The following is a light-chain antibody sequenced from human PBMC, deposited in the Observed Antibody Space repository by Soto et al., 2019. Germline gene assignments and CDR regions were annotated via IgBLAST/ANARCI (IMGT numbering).Light chain of an antibody. V-gene: IGKV1-5*01. J-gene: IGKJ2*01. CDR3: QQYNSYSPNT. Sequence: DIQMTQSPSTLSASVGDRVTITCRASQSISSWLAWYQQKPGKAPKLLIYDASSLESGVPSRFSGSGSGTEFTLTISSLQPDEFATYYCQQYNSYSPNTFGQGTKLEIK. CDR1: QSISSW. CDR2: DAS.